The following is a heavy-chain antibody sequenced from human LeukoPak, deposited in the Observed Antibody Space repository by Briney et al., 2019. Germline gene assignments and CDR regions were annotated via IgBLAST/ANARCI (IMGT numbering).Heavy chain of an antibody. D-gene: IGHD5-24*01. CDR1: GGSFSGYY. V-gene: IGHV4-34*01. CDR2: IHPTEGG. CDR3: ARGTDAYKIGNI. J-gene: IGHJ4*02. Sequence: PSETLSLTCAVFGGSFSGYYLTWIRQSPGKGLVWVGEIHPTEGGHYDPSLESRVTMSVDTSKTQFSLRMNSVTAADTAVYFCARGTDAYKIGNIWGQGSLVTVSS.